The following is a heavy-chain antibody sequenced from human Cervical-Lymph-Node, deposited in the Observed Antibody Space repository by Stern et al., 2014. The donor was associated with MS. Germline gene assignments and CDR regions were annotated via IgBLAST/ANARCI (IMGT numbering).Heavy chain of an antibody. V-gene: IGHV3-15*05. J-gene: IGHJ4*02. CDR3: TRVDS. CDR2: IRSKPAGGTT. Sequence: EMQIVESGGGLVKPGGSLRLSCEASGVTFAQDWMRWVIQGPGKGLEWIARIRSKPAGGTTDYAAPVRGRFIISRDDSENMLYLQMNSLKVEDTAVYYCTRVDSWGQGVLVTVSS. CDR1: GVTFAQDW.